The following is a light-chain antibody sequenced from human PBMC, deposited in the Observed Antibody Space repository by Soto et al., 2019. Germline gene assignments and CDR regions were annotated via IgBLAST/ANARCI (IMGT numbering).Light chain of an antibody. J-gene: IGKJ1*01. CDR2: GVS. V-gene: IGKV3-20*01. Sequence: IVMTQSPVTLAVSPGERATLSFRASQSVRSTYLAWYQQKPGQAPRLLIFGVSNRAAGIPARFSGSGSGTDFTLTISRLEPEDFAVYYCQQYGSSGTFGQGTKV. CDR1: QSVRSTY. CDR3: QQYGSSGT.